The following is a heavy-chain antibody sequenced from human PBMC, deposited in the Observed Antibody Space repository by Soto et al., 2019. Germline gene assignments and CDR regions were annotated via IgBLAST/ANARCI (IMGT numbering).Heavy chain of an antibody. V-gene: IGHV1-8*01. CDR2: MNPNSGNT. D-gene: IGHD1-26*01. J-gene: IGHJ4*02. CDR3: AGEKVGTTGIGF. Sequence: QAQLVQSGAEVKKPGASVKVSCKASGYTFTGYDINWVRQATGQGLEWMGWMNPNSGNTGYAQNFQGRVTMTRDNSITTAYMELTSLRDDDSAVYYCAGEKVGTTGIGFWGQGPLVTVSS. CDR1: GYTFTGYD.